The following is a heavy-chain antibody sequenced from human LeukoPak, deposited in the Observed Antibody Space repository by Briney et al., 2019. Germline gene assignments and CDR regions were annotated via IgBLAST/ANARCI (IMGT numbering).Heavy chain of an antibody. CDR3: ARVAGHDIRGLITYYFDD. D-gene: IGHD3-10*01. CDR2: IWYDGSKK. CDR1: GFTFRSYG. J-gene: IGHJ4*02. Sequence: PGRCLRLSCAASGFTFRSYGMQWVRQAPGKGLEWVAIIWYDGSKKYYADSVKGRFTISRDNSKNTLYLQMNSLRAEDTAVYYCARVAGHDIRGLITYYFDDWGQGTLVTVSS. V-gene: IGHV3-33*01.